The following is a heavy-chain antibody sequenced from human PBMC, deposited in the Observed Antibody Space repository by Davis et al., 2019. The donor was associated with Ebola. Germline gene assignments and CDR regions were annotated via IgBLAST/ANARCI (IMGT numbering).Heavy chain of an antibody. Sequence: PGGSLRLSCAASGFTFSSYAMSWVRQAPGKGLEWVSAISGSGGSTYYADSVKGRFTISRHNSKNTLYLQMNSLRAEDTAVYYCARNLHDFADYGMDVWGQGTTVTVSS. CDR2: ISGSGGST. CDR3: ARNLHDFADYGMDV. J-gene: IGHJ6*02. V-gene: IGHV3-23*01. D-gene: IGHD1-7*01. CDR1: GFTFSSYA.